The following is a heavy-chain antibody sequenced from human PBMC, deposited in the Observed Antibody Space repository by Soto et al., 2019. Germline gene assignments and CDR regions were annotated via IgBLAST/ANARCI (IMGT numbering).Heavy chain of an antibody. J-gene: IGHJ6*02. CDR1: GYTFTSYY. CDR2: INPSGGST. CDR3: ARDGDVVVPAAMIPYYYYGMDV. V-gene: IGHV1-46*04. D-gene: IGHD2-2*01. Sequence: QVQLVQSGAEVKKPGASVKVSCKASGYTFTSYYMHWVRQAPGQGLEWMGIINPSGGSTSYAQKLQGRVTMTRDTSASTVYMELSSLRSEDTAVYYCARDGDVVVPAAMIPYYYYGMDVWGQGTTVTVSS.